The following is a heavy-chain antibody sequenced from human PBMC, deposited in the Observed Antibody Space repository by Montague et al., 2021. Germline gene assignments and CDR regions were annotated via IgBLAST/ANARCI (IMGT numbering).Heavy chain of an antibody. CDR1: GDSISSCKYY. Sequence: TLSLTCTVSGDSISSCKYYWTWIRQPAGRGLEWIGRVYKRGDTNTNPSLRSRLTLSVDTSKNHFSLTLASVTAADTAVYFCARDSPVVEPWVGEHKGAFDIWGQGTMVTVSS. D-gene: IGHD3-10*01. V-gene: IGHV4-61*02. J-gene: IGHJ3*02. CDR2: VYKRGDT. CDR3: ARDSPVVEPWVGEHKGAFDI.